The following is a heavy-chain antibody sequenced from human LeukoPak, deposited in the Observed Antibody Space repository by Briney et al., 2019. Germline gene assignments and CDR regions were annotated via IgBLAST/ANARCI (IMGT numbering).Heavy chain of an antibody. CDR1: GFTFSSYS. Sequence: NPGGSLRLSCAASGFTFSSYSMNWVRQAPGKGLERVSSISSSGTYVYYADSVKGRFTISRDNAKNSLSLQMNSLRADDAAVYYCARASSKQLAGYLPDGFDIWGQGTMVTVSS. CDR3: ARASSKQLAGYLPDGFDI. V-gene: IGHV3-21*01. J-gene: IGHJ3*02. CDR2: ISSSGTYV. D-gene: IGHD3-9*01.